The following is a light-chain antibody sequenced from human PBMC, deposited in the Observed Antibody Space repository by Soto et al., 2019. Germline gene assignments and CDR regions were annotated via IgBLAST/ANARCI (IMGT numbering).Light chain of an antibody. CDR2: GNS. CDR3: QSYDRSLSGVV. Sequence: QSVLTQPPSVSGAPGQRVTISCTGSSSNIGAGYDVHWYQQLPGTAPKLLIYGNSNRPSGVPDRFSGSKSGTSASLAITGLQAEDEADYYCQSYDRSLSGVVFGGGTKVTVL. V-gene: IGLV1-40*01. J-gene: IGLJ2*01. CDR1: SSNIGAGYD.